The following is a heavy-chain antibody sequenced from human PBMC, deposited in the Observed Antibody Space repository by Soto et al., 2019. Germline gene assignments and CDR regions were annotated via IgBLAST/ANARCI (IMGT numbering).Heavy chain of an antibody. V-gene: IGHV3-23*01. CDR3: AKVPGGGALVVPAAMNDY. CDR2: ISGSGGST. CDR1: GFTFSSYA. D-gene: IGHD2-2*01. Sequence: GGSLRLSCAASGFTFSSYAMSWVRQAPGKGLEWVSAISGSGGSTYYADSVKGRFTISRDNSKNTLYLQMNSLRAEDTAVYYCAKVPGGGALVVPAAMNDYWGQGTLVTVSS. J-gene: IGHJ4*02.